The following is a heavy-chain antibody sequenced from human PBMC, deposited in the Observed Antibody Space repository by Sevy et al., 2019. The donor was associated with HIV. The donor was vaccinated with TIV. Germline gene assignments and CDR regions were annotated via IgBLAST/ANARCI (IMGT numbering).Heavy chain of an antibody. D-gene: IGHD6-13*01. J-gene: IGHJ4*02. V-gene: IGHV4-59*08. CDR3: ARGAVVIGTAATPVLDF. Sequence: SETLSLTCTVSDDSINSYYWSWIRQPPGKGLEWIGYLYKNIGSTSYRPALTSRVTISVDTSKNQFSLKLTSVTAADTAVYYCARGAVVIGTAATPVLDFWGRGSLVTVSS. CDR1: DDSINSYY. CDR2: LYKNIGST.